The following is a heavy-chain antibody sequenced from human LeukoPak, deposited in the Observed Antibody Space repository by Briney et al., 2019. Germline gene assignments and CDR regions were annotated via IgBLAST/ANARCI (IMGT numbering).Heavy chain of an antibody. V-gene: IGHV3-49*03. CDR2: IRSKAYGGTT. J-gene: IGHJ4*02. D-gene: IGHD5-18*01. CDR3: TRVRVRFGDTAMVPFDY. Sequence: GGSLRLSCTASGFTFGDYAMSWFRQAPGKGLEWVGFIRSKAYGGTTEYAASVKGRFTISRDDSKSIAYLQMNSLKTEDTAVYYCTRVRVRFGDTAMVPFDYWGQGTLVTVSS. CDR1: GFTFGDYA.